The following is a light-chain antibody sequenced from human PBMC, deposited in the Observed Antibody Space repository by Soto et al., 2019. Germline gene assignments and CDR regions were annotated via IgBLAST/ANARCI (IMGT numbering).Light chain of an antibody. V-gene: IGLV2-8*01. CDR2: GVI. CDR1: SSDVGAYNF. CDR3: SSYAGSNNLV. Sequence: QSALTQPPSASGSPGQSVTISCTGTSSDVGAYNFVSWYQQHPGKAPKLMMYGVIKRPSGVPDRFSGSKSGNTASLTVSGLQAEDEADYYCSSYAGSNNLVFGGGPKLTVL. J-gene: IGLJ2*01.